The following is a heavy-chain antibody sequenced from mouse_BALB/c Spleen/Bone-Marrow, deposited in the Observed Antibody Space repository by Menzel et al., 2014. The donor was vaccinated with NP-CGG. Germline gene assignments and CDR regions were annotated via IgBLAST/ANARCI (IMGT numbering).Heavy chain of an antibody. CDR2: IDPYYGGT. V-gene: IGHV1-39*01. J-gene: IGHJ1*01. D-gene: IGHD3-3*01. Sequence: EVQGVESGPELEKPGASVKISCKASGYSFTGYNMNWVKQSNGKSLEWIGNIDPYYGGTTYNQKFKGKATLAVDKSSSTAYMQLKSLTSEDSAVYYCARVGDNRHFDVWGAGTTVTVSS. CDR3: ARVGDNRHFDV. CDR1: GYSFTGYN.